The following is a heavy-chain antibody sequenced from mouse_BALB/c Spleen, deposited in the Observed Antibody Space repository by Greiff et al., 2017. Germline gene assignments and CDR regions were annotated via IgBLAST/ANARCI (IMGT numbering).Heavy chain of an antibody. J-gene: IGHJ4*01. V-gene: IGHV2-9*02. Sequence: VKLMESGPGLVAPSQSLSITCTVSGFSLTSYGVHWVRQPPGKGLEWLGVIWAGGSTNYNSALMSRLSISKDNSKSQVFLKMNSLQTDDTAMYYCARDEGNYVFYAMDYWGQGTSVTVSS. CDR1: GFSLTSYG. CDR3: ARDEGNYVFYAMDY. D-gene: IGHD2-1*01. CDR2: IWAGGST.